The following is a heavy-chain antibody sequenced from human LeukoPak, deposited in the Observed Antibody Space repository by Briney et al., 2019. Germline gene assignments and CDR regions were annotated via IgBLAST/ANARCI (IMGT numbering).Heavy chain of an antibody. J-gene: IGHJ4*02. V-gene: IGHV3-21*01. CDR3: AREYCSGGSCYFDY. CDR1: GFTFSSYS. Sequence: GGSLRLSCAASGFTFSSYSMNWVRQAPGKGLEWVSSISSSSSYIYCADSVKGRFTISRDNAKNSLYLQMNSLRAEDTAVYYCAREYCSGGSCYFDYWGQGTLVTVSS. D-gene: IGHD2-15*01. CDR2: ISSSSSYI.